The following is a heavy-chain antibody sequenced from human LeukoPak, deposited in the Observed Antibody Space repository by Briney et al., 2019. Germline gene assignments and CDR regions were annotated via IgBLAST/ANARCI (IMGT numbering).Heavy chain of an antibody. J-gene: IGHJ4*02. CDR1: GFTFSSYG. CDR2: IRFDGSNK. CDR3: ANSGTTGPN. V-gene: IGHV3-30*02. D-gene: IGHD4-11*01. Sequence: HTGGSLRLSCAASGFTFSSYGMHWVRQAPGKGLEWVAFIRFDGSNKYYTDSVKGRFTISIDNSKNTLYLQMNSLRTEDTAVYYCANSGTTGPNWGQGTLVTVSS.